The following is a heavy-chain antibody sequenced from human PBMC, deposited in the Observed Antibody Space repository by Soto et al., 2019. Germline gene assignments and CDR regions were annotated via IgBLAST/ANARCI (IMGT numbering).Heavy chain of an antibody. J-gene: IGHJ4*02. Sequence: QVQLVQSGAEVKKPGASVKVSCKASGYTFISYDINWVRQATGQGLEWMGWMNPNSGNTGYAQKFQGRVTMTRDNSISTAYMELSSLSSEDTAMYYCARGRFAAGGIGWYGDYWGQGTLVTVSS. CDR2: MNPNSGNT. D-gene: IGHD6-19*01. V-gene: IGHV1-8*01. CDR3: ARGRFAAGGIGWYGDY. CDR1: GYTFISYD.